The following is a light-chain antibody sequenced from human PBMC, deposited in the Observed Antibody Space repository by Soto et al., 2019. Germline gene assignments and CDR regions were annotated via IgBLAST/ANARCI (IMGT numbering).Light chain of an antibody. CDR2: KAS. J-gene: IGKJ2*01. CDR3: QQYNSYSYT. V-gene: IGKV1-5*03. CDR1: QSISSW. Sequence: DIQMTQSPSTLSASVGDRVTITCLASQSISSWLAWYQHKPGKAPKRLIYKASSLESGILSRCSGSGSGTEFTLTIGSLELDDFATYDCQQYNSYSYTFGQGPNVEIK.